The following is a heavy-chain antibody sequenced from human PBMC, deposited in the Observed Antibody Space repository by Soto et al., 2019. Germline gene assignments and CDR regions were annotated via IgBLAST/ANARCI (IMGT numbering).Heavy chain of an antibody. J-gene: IGHJ4*02. CDR2: INPSGGST. V-gene: IGHV1-46*01. CDR1: GYTFTIYY. CDR3: ARVPGYCSGGSCFDY. Sequence: GASVKVSCTESGYTFTIYYMHWVRQAPGQGLEWMGIINPSGGSTSYAQKFQGRVTMTRDTSTSTVYMELSSLRSEDTAVYYCARVPGYCSGGSCFDYWGQGTLVTVS. D-gene: IGHD2-15*01.